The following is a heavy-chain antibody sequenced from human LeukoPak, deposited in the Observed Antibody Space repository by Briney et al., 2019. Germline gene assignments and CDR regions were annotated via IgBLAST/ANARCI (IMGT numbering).Heavy chain of an antibody. CDR1: GGSISSGGYY. Sequence: SQTLSLTCTVSGGSISSGGYYWRWIRQHPGKGLEWIGYIYYSGSTYYNPSLKSRVTISVDTSKNQFSLKLSSVTAADTAVYYCARETGYGDYGHWWFDPWGQGTLVTVSS. CDR3: ARETGYGDYGHWWFDP. CDR2: IYYSGST. J-gene: IGHJ5*02. V-gene: IGHV4-31*03. D-gene: IGHD4-17*01.